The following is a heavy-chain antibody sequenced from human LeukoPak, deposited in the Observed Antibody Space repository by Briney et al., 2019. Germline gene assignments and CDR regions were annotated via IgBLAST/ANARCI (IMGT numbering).Heavy chain of an antibody. CDR1: GGSFSGYY. CDR2: INHSGSI. J-gene: IGHJ6*03. V-gene: IGHV4-34*01. D-gene: IGHD2-2*01. Sequence: SETLSLTCAVYGGSFSGYYWSWIRQPPGKGLEWIGEINHSGSINYNPSLKSRVTISVDTSKNQFSLKLSSVTAADTAVYYCAGRGCSSTSCSGDYYYYMDVWGKGTTVTVSS. CDR3: AGRGCSSTSCSGDYYYYMDV.